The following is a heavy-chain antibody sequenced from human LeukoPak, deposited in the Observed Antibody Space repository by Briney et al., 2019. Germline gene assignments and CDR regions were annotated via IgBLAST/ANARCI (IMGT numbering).Heavy chain of an antibody. V-gene: IGHV4-59*08. D-gene: IGHD4-17*01. Sequence: SETLSLTCTVSGGSLKGYYWGWIQQPPGKGLECIGYIHSSEGTAHNASLKSRLTISLDTSKNQFSLTLSSVTAADTAVYYCARHVYGEGMVVWGKGTTVTVSS. J-gene: IGHJ6*04. CDR2: IHSSEGT. CDR3: ARHVYGEGMVV. CDR1: GGSLKGYY.